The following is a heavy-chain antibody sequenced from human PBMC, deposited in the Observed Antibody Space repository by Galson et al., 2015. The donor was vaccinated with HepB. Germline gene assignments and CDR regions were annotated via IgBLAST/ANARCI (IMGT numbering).Heavy chain of an antibody. CDR2: LSGSGGST. CDR3: VMGYFFDY. J-gene: IGHJ4*02. V-gene: IGHV3-23*01. D-gene: IGHD2/OR15-2a*01. CDR1: GITFSSYV. Sequence: SLRLSCAVSGITFSSYVMSWVRQAPGKGLEWVSGLSGSGGSTYNADSVKGRFTISRDNSKSTLYLQMNSLRAEDTAVYFCVMGYFFDYWGQGTPVTVSS.